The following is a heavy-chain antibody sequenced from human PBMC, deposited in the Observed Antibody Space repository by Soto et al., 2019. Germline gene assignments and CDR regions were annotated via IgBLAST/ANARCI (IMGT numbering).Heavy chain of an antibody. CDR1: EFTVSSNY. J-gene: IGHJ6*02. CDR2: IYSGGST. D-gene: IGHD1-26*01. CDR3: AGRVGATNYGMDV. Sequence: PGGSLRLSCAASEFTVSSNYMNWVRQAPGKGLECVPTIYSGGSTYYADSVKGRFTISRDNSKNTLYLQMNNLRAEDTAVYYCAGRVGATNYGMDVWGQGTTVTVSS. V-gene: IGHV3-53*01.